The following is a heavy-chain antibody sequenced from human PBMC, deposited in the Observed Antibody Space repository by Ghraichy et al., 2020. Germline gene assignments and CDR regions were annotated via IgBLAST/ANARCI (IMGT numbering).Heavy chain of an antibody. Sequence: SETLSLTCTVSGGSISNSDYYWGWIRQPPGKGLEWIGSVYSSGNTNYNPSLKSRVTISVDTSKSQFSLKLSSVTAADTAIYYCARRCPVKLAFDIWGQGTMVTVSS. CDR2: VYSSGNT. CDR1: GGSISNSDYY. V-gene: IGHV4-39*01. D-gene: IGHD4-23*01. CDR3: ARRCPVKLAFDI. J-gene: IGHJ3*02.